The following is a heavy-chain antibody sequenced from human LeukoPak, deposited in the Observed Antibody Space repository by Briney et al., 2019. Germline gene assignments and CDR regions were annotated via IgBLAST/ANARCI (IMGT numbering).Heavy chain of an antibody. CDR3: ARDPGPYGGNPDWYFDL. CDR1: GGSISSYY. V-gene: IGHV4-59*01. Sequence: SETLSLTCTVSGGSISSYYWSWIRQPPGKGLEWIGYIYFNGSTNYNPSLKSRVTISVVTTKNQFSLKLSSVTAADTAVYYCARDPGPYGGNPDWYFDLWGRGTLVTVSS. J-gene: IGHJ2*01. CDR2: IYFNGST. D-gene: IGHD4-23*01.